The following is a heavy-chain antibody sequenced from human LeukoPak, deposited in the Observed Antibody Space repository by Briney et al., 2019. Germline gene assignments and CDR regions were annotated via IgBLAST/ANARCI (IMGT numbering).Heavy chain of an antibody. V-gene: IGHV4-59*01. Sequence: SETLSLTCTVSGDSISFYYWSWIRQPPGQGLEWIGYIFYNGSTNYNPSLKRRLTILVDTSKNQFSLKLRSVTAADTAVYFCARGWATGTFDYWGQGTLVTVSS. CDR1: GDSISFYY. J-gene: IGHJ4*02. D-gene: IGHD1-1*01. CDR2: IFYNGST. CDR3: ARGWATGTFDY.